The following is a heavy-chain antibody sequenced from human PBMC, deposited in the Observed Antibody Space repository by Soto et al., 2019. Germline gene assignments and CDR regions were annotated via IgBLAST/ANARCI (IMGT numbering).Heavy chain of an antibody. Sequence: ASVKVSCKASGYTFTSYGISWVRQAPGQGLEWMGWISAYNGNTNYAQKLQGRVTMTTDTSTSTAYMELRSLRSDDTAVYYCARLGHQYGSGSYYGGQSYYYYMDVWGKGTTVTVSS. CDR2: ISAYNGNT. CDR1: GYTFTSYG. V-gene: IGHV1-18*01. D-gene: IGHD3-10*01. CDR3: ARLGHQYGSGSYYGGQSYYYYMDV. J-gene: IGHJ6*03.